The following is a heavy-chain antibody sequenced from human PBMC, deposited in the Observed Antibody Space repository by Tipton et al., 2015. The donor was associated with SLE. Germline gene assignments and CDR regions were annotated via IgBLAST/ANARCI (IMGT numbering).Heavy chain of an antibody. Sequence: TLSLTCAVYGGSFSGYYWSWIRQPPGKGLEWIGEINHRGSTNYNPSLKSRLTISVDTSKNQFSLKLSSVTAADTAVYYCARAADYDIPYYFDYWGQGTLVTVSS. CDR2: INHRGST. CDR1: GGSFSGYY. J-gene: IGHJ4*02. V-gene: IGHV4-34*01. CDR3: ARAADYDIPYYFDY. D-gene: IGHD3-9*01.